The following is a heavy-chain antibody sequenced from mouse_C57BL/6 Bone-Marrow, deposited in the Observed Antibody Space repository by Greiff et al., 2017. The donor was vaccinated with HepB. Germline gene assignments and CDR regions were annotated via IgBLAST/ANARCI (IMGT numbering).Heavy chain of an antibody. Sequence: VKVVESGPGLVAPSQSLSITCTVSGFSLTSYAISWVRQPPGKGLEWLGVIWTGGGTNYNSALKSRLSISKDNSKSQVFLKMNSLQTDDTARYYCARNDGGLRGFAYWGQGTLVTVSA. V-gene: IGHV2-9-1*01. CDR1: GFSLTSYA. CDR3: ARNDGGLRGFAY. J-gene: IGHJ3*01. CDR2: IWTGGGT. D-gene: IGHD2-4*01.